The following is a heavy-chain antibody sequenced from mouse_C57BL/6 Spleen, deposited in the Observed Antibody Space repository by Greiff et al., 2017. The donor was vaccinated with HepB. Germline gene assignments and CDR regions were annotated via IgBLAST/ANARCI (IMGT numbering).Heavy chain of an antibody. J-gene: IGHJ1*03. V-gene: IGHV1-74*01. Sequence: VQLQQSGAELVKPGASVTVSCTASGYTFTSYWMHWVKQRPGQGLEWIGRIHPSDSDTNYNQKFKGKATLTADKSSSTAYMQLSSLTSEDSAVYYCAIGGRYYGSSWYFDVWGKGTTDTVSS. CDR2: IHPSDSDT. D-gene: IGHD1-1*01. CDR1: GYTFTSYW. CDR3: AIGGRYYGSSWYFDV.